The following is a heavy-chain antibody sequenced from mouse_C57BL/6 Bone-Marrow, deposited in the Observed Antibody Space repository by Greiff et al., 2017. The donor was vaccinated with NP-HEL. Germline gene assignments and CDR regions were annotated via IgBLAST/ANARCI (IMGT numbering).Heavy chain of an antibody. CDR1: GYSITSGYY. V-gene: IGHV3-6*01. Sequence: EVQLVESGPGLVKPSQSLSLTCSVTGYSITSGYYWNWIRQFPGNKLEWMGYISYDGSNNYNPSLKNRISITRDTSKNQFFLKLNSVTTEDTATYYCAREGIPAYFDVWGTGTTVTVSS. CDR3: AREGIPAYFDV. CDR2: ISYDGSN. J-gene: IGHJ1*03.